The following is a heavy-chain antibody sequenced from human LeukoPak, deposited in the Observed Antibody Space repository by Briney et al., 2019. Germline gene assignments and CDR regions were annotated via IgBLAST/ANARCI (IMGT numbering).Heavy chain of an antibody. Sequence: PSETLSLTCSVSGGSISSSSYYWGWIRQPPGKGLEWIGTISYSGSTYYNPSLKSRVTISVDTSKNHFSLKLSSVTAADTAVYYCARAGLLLHEGAFDIWGQGTMVTVSS. V-gene: IGHV4-39*07. J-gene: IGHJ3*02. D-gene: IGHD3-22*01. CDR3: ARAGLLLHEGAFDI. CDR2: ISYSGST. CDR1: GGSISSSSYY.